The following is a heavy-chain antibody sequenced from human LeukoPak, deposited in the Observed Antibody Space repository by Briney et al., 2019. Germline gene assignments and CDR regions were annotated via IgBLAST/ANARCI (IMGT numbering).Heavy chain of an antibody. CDR3: TRGSSSWYSGDFDY. V-gene: IGHV3-49*04. CDR1: GFTFRDNA. J-gene: IGHJ4*02. Sequence: GGSLRLSCTISGFTFRDNAMNWVRQAPGKGLEWVGFIRSKASGGTTEYAASVKGRFTISRDDSKSIAYQQMSSLKTDDAAVYYCTRGSSSWYSGDFDYWGQGTLVTVSS. CDR2: IRSKASGGTT. D-gene: IGHD6-13*01.